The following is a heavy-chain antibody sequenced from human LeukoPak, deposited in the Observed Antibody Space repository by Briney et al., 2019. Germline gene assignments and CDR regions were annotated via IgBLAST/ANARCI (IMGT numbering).Heavy chain of an antibody. D-gene: IGHD3-22*01. CDR1: GFTFSSYE. CDR2: ISSSGSTI. Sequence: PGGSLRLSCAASGFTFSSYEMNWVRQAPGKGLEWVSYISSSGSTIYYADSVKGRFTISRDNAKNSLYLQMNSLRAEDTAVYYCARYYYDSSGYFDPHWDQGTLVTVSS. J-gene: IGHJ4*02. CDR3: ARYYYDSSGYFDPH. V-gene: IGHV3-48*03.